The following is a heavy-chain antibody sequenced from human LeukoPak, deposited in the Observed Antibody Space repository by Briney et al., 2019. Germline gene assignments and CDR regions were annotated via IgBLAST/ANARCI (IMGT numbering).Heavy chain of an antibody. CDR2: INPNSGGT. J-gene: IGHJ4*02. CDR1: GYTFTGYY. D-gene: IGHD6-6*01. V-gene: IGHV1-2*02. Sequence: ASVKVSCKASGYTFTGYYMHWVRQAPGQGLEWMGWINPNSGGTNYAQKFQGRVTMTRDTSISTAYMELSRLRSDDTAVYYCARLRIAARPFDYWGQGTLATVSS. CDR3: ARLRIAARPFDY.